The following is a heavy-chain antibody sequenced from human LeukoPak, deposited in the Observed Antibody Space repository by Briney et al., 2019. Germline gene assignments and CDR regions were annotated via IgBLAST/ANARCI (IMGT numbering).Heavy chain of an antibody. J-gene: IGHJ6*02. V-gene: IGHV4-34*01. D-gene: IGHD3-10*01. CDR3: ARRFRGSGLDV. CDR1: GGSFSGYY. Sequence: SSETLSLTCAVYGGSFSGYYWSWIRQPPGKGLEWIGEINHSGSTNYNPSLKGRVTISVDTSKNQFSLKLSSVTAADTAVYYCARRFRGSGLDVWGQGTTVTVSS. CDR2: INHSGST.